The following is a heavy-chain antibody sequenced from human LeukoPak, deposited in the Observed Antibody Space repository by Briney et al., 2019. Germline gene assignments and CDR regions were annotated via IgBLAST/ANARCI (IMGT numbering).Heavy chain of an antibody. CDR1: GGSVSTGSYY. CDR3: ARDRYYYDSSGYRRMDV. D-gene: IGHD3-22*01. J-gene: IGHJ6*04. Sequence: PSETLSLTCTVSGGSVSTGSYYWSWIRQPAGKGLEWIGRIYTSGSTNYNPSLKSRVTMSVDTSKNQFSLKLSSVTAADTAAYYCARDRYYYDSSGYRRMDVWGKGTTVTISS. V-gene: IGHV4-61*02. CDR2: IYTSGST.